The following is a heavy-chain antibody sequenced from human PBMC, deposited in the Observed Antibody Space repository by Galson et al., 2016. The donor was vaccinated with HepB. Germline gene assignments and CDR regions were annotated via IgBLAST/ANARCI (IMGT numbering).Heavy chain of an antibody. Sequence: SETLSLTCTVSGGSLSSDNHYWNWIRQFPGKGLEWIAYISYSGSTNYNPSLKSRVTVSVDTSKNQFSLKLSAVTAADMAVYYCARVPPDYLDSRSFYSGWFDPWGQGTLVTVSS. J-gene: IGHJ5*02. CDR2: ISYSGST. CDR3: ARVPPDYLDSRSFYSGWFDP. V-gene: IGHV4-61*01. D-gene: IGHD3-10*01. CDR1: GGSLSSDNHY.